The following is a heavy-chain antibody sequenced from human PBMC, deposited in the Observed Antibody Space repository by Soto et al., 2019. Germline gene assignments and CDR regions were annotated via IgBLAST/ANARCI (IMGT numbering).Heavy chain of an antibody. V-gene: IGHV1-2*02. Sequence: QVQLVQSGAEVKRPGASVKVSCKASGYMFTGYYLHWVRQAPGQGLERMGWINPQNGVTNYAQKFQGRVTMTRDSSISTPYMELSSLRSDDTAVYYCTAAAIPVAGRHPDFWGQGTLITVSS. CDR3: TAAAIPVAGRHPDF. J-gene: IGHJ4*02. CDR1: GYMFTGYY. CDR2: INPQNGVT. D-gene: IGHD6-19*01.